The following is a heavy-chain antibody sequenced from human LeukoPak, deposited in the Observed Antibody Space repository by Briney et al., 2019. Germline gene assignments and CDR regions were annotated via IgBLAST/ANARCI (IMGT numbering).Heavy chain of an antibody. CDR2: IFYSGST. J-gene: IGHJ5*02. Sequence: SETLSLTCTVSDGSINTYYWSWLRQPPGKGLEWIAYIFYSGSTDYNPSLKSRVTISIDTSRNQFSLKVTSVTAADTAVYYCARMGMGIPGHGAFGPWGPGTLVTVSS. CDR3: ARMGMGIPGHGAFGP. D-gene: IGHD6-13*01. V-gene: IGHV4-59*01. CDR1: DGSINTYY.